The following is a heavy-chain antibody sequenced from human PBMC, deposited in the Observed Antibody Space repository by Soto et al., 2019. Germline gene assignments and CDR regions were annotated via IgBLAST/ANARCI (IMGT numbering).Heavy chain of an antibody. J-gene: IGHJ4*02. CDR3: ARTTAVPNSLRSRYFFDY. Sequence: PSETLSLTCSVSGGSVSDKTYYWSWIRQPPGKRLEWIGYVYYSGTTNYNPSLKSRVTISVDLSKNQFALRLSSVTTADTALYYCARTTAVPNSLRSRYFFDYWGQGTLVTVSS. CDR2: VYYSGTT. CDR1: GGSVSDKTYY. D-gene: IGHD4-17*01. V-gene: IGHV4-61*01.